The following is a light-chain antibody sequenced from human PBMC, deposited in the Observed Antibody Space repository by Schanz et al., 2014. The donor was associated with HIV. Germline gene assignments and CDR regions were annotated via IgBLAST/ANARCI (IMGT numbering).Light chain of an antibody. CDR2: KDT. CDR3: QSADNNGTWV. Sequence: SYELTQPPSVSVSPGQTARITCSGDALAKLYAYWYYQKPGQAPAMVIYKDTERASGIHERFSGSSSGTTVTLTISGVQPEDEADYYCQSADNNGTWVFGGGTKLTVL. CDR1: ALAKLY. V-gene: IGLV3-25*03. J-gene: IGLJ3*02.